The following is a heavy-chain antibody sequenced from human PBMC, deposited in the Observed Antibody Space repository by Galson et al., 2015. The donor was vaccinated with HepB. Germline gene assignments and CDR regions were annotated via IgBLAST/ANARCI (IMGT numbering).Heavy chain of an antibody. J-gene: IGHJ6*02. D-gene: IGHD1-14*01. CDR1: GGSFSGYY. Sequence: SEPLSLTCAVYGGSFSGYYWSWIRQPPGKGLEWIGEINHSGSTNYNPSLKSRVTISVDTSKNQFSLKLSSVTAADTAVYYCARHRRRPVYYYYGMDVWGQGTTVTVSS. CDR2: INHSGST. V-gene: IGHV4-34*01. CDR3: ARHRRRPVYYYYGMDV.